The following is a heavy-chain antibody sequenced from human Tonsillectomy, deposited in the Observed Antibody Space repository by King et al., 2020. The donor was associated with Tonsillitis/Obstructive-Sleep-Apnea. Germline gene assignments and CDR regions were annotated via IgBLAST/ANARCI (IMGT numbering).Heavy chain of an antibody. Sequence: EGQLVQSGAEVKKPGESLRISCKGSGYSFTSYWISWVRQMPGKGLEWMGRIDPSDSYTNYSPSFQGHVSISADKSISTAYLQWGSLKASDTAMYYCARMTEVQGVITDNWFDPWGQGTLVTVSS. CDR3: ARMTEVQGVITDNWFDP. V-gene: IGHV5-10-1*01. D-gene: IGHD3-10*01. CDR1: GYSFTSYW. CDR2: IDPSDSYT. J-gene: IGHJ5*02.